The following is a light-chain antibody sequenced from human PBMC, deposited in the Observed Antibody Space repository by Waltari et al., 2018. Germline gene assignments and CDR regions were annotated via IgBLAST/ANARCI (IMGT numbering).Light chain of an antibody. CDR1: SSNIGSNI. Sequence: QSVLTQPPSASGTPGQRVTISCSGSSSNIGSNIVNWYQQLPGTAPKLLIYSNDQRPSWVPGRFSGSKSGTSAYLAISGLHSEDEAEYYCAAWDDSLLGVFGGGTKLTVL. CDR3: AAWDDSLLGV. V-gene: IGLV1-44*01. CDR2: SND. J-gene: IGLJ3*02.